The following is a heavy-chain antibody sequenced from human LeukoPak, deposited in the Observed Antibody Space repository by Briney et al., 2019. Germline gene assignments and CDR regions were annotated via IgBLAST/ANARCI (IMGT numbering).Heavy chain of an antibody. D-gene: IGHD1-26*01. Sequence: GGYLRLSCAASGFTFSRYSMNWVRQAPGKGLEWVSSMSSSSGLIYYGDSVKGRFTVSRDNAKRSLYLQMNSLRADETAVYYCAREFDGSASGAGYWGQGTLVTVSS. J-gene: IGHJ4*02. CDR1: GFTFSRYS. CDR3: AREFDGSASGAGY. V-gene: IGHV3-21*01. CDR2: MSSSSGLI.